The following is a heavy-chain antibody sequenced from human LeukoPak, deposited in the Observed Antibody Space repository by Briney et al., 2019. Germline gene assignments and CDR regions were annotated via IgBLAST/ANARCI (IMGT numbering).Heavy chain of an antibody. CDR1: GFTFRDYA. Sequence: GGSLRLSCAASGFTFRDYAMTWIRQAPGKGLEWISYIKKRSAATYYAESVTGRFVISRDDAKNSLYLHLTNLRAEDTATYFCARIWSARDWFDPWGQGTHVVVSS. D-gene: IGHD1-1*01. CDR2: IKKRSAAT. J-gene: IGHJ5*02. CDR3: ARIWSARDWFDP. V-gene: IGHV3-11*01.